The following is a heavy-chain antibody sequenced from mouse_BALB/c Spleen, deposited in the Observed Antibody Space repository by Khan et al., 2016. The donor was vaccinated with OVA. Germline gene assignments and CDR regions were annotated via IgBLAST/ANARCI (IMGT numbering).Heavy chain of an antibody. J-gene: IGHJ4*01. D-gene: IGHD3-2*02. Sequence: QIQLVQSGAELAKPGASVKMSCKASGYTFTNYWMHWVKQRPGQGLEWIGYINPSTIYTEYNQKFKDKATLTADKSSSTAYMQLRSLTSEDSAVYYCARRLPPYYYAMDYWGQGTSVTVSP. CDR1: GYTFTNYW. CDR3: ARRLPPYYYAMDY. CDR2: INPSTIYT. V-gene: IGHV1-7*01.